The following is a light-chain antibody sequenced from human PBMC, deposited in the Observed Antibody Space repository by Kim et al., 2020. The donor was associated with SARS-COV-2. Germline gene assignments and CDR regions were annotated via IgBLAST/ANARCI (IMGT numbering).Light chain of an antibody. Sequence: LSLTPGERATLSCSAIQTTNLAWSQQKRGQAPRLRIYDAADRATGSPARFSGSGSGTDFTLTISSLEPEDFAVYYCQQRSNWLWTFGQGTKVDIK. J-gene: IGKJ1*01. CDR2: DAA. CDR3: QQRSNWLWT. CDR1: QTTN. V-gene: IGKV3-11*01.